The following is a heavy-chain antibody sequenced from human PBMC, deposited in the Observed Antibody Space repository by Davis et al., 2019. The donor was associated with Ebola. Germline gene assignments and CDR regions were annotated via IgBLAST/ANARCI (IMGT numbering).Heavy chain of an antibody. J-gene: IGHJ3*02. CDR2: INHSGST. CDR1: GGSFSDYY. Sequence: PGGSLRLSCGVYGGSFSDYYWSWIRQPPGKGLEWIGEINHSGSTNYNPSLKSRVTISVDTSKNQFSLKLSSVTAADTAVYYCARATVTYSYDSTALNAFDIWGQGTMVTVSS. D-gene: IGHD3-22*01. CDR3: ARATVTYSYDSTALNAFDI. V-gene: IGHV4-34*01.